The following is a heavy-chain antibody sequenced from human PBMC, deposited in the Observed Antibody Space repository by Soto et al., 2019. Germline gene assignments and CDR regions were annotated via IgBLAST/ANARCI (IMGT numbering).Heavy chain of an antibody. J-gene: IGHJ6*02. CDR3: ASGNSGSSWRNYYYYGMDV. D-gene: IGHD6-13*01. CDR1: GFTFSSYS. CDR2: ISSSSYI. Sequence: GGSLRLSCAASGFTFSSYSMDWVRQAPGKGLEWVSSISSSSYIYYADSVKGRFTISRDNAKNSLYLQMNSLRAEDTAVYYCASGNSGSSWRNYYYYGMDVWGQGTTVTVSS. V-gene: IGHV3-21*01.